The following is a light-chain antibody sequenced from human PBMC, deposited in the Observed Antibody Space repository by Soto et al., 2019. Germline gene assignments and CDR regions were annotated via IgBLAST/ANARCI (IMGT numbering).Light chain of an antibody. J-gene: IGKJ4*01. Sequence: EVVLTQSPATLPLSPGERATLSCRASQSVGSYLAWYQQKPGQAPRLLIYDASDRATGIPARFSGSGSGTDFTLTITSLEPEDFAVYYCQQRSNWPLTFGGGTKVDIK. CDR1: QSVGSY. CDR3: QQRSNWPLT. V-gene: IGKV3-11*01. CDR2: DAS.